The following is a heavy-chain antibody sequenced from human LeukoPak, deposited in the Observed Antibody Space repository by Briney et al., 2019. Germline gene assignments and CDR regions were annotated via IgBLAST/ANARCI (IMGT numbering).Heavy chain of an antibody. D-gene: IGHD6-19*01. J-gene: IGHJ4*02. Sequence: SETLSLTCAVYGGSFSGYYWSWIRQPPGKGLEWIGEINQSGSTSYNPSLKSRVTISVDTSKNQFSLKLSSVTAADTAVYYCARGQPLYSSGWYVNYWGQGTLVTVSS. CDR1: GGSFSGYY. CDR3: ARGQPLYSSGWYVNY. V-gene: IGHV4-34*01. CDR2: INQSGST.